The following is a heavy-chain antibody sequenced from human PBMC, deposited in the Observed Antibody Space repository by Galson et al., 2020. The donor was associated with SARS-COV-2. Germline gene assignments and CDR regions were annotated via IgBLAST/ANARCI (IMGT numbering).Heavy chain of an antibody. V-gene: IGHV4-30-4*07. CDR3: ARSLYKYYYDSSGSKDAFDI. CDR1: GGSISRGGYS. CDR2: FDYSGST. J-gene: IGHJ3*02. D-gene: IGHD3-22*01. Sequence: SETLSLTCAASGGSISRGGYSWSWIRQPPGKGRVGIGYFDYSGSTYYNPSLKSRVTTSVDTSKNQFSLKLSPVTAADTAVYYCARSLYKYYYDSSGSKDAFDIWGQGTMVTVSS.